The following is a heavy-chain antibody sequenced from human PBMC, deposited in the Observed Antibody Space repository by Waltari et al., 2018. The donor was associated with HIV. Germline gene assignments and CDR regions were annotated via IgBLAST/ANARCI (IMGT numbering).Heavy chain of an antibody. V-gene: IGHV3-21*03. D-gene: IGHD3-16*02. CDR2: ISSVGSYI. CDR1: GFTFSTST. Sequence: EVQLVESGGGLVKPGGSLRLSCSASGFTFSTSTTNWFRQAPGKGLEWVSSISSVGSYIYYPDSFKGRFTISRDNAKNSLYLQMNSLRAEDTAVYYCAGGGYDYAWGTYRPFDYWGQGTLVTVSS. J-gene: IGHJ4*02. CDR3: AGGGYDYAWGTYRPFDY.